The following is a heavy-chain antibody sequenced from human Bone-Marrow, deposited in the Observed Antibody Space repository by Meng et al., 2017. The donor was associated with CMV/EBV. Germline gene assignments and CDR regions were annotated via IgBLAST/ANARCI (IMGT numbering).Heavy chain of an antibody. V-gene: IGHV4-59*01. CDR2: IYYSGST. D-gene: IGHD2-21*02. Sequence: SETLSLTCTVSGDSISRYYWSWIRQPPGKGLEWIGYIYYSGSTNLNPSLKSRVTISVDTSKNQFSLKLSSVTAADTALYNCARGLPDGYAFDIWGQGTSVTVSS. CDR1: GDSISRYY. J-gene: IGHJ3*02. CDR3: ARGLPDGYAFDI.